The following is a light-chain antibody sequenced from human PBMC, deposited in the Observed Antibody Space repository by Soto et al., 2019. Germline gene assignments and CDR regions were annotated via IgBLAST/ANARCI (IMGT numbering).Light chain of an antibody. V-gene: IGKV1-5*01. CDR1: QSISSW. J-gene: IGKJ1*01. CDR3: QQYNSYPWT. CDR2: DAS. Sequence: EIQMKQSPSTLSASVGDRVTITCRASQSISSWLAWYQQKPGKAPKLLIYDASSLESGVPSRFSGSGSGTEFTLTISSLQPDDFATYYCQQYNSYPWTFGQGTKVDIK.